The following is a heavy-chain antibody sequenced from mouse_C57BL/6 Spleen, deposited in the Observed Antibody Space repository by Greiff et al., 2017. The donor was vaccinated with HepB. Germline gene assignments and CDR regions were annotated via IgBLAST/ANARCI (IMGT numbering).Heavy chain of an antibody. CDR3: AREGGSAYYYAMDY. D-gene: IGHD1-1*01. Sequence: EVQLQESGPGLVKPSQSLSLTCSVTGYSITSGYYWNWIRQFPGNKLEWMGYISYDGSNNYNPSLKNRISITRDTSKNQFFLKLNSVTTEDTATYYCAREGGSAYYYAMDYWGQGTSVTVSS. J-gene: IGHJ4*01. CDR1: GYSITSGYY. V-gene: IGHV3-6*01. CDR2: ISYDGSN.